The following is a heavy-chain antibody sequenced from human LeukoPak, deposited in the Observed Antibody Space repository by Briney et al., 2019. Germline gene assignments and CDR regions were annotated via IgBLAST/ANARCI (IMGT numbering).Heavy chain of an antibody. D-gene: IGHD6-19*01. CDR1: GGSISSYY. CDR3: ASTDSYSSGLL. V-gene: IGHV4-59*01. J-gene: IGHJ3*01. CDR2: IYYSGNT. Sequence: PSETLSLTCTVSGGSISSYYWSWIRQPPGKGLEWIGYIYYSGNTNYNPSLKSRVTISVDTSKNQFSLKLSSVTAADTAVYYCASTDSYSSGLLWGQGTMVTVSS.